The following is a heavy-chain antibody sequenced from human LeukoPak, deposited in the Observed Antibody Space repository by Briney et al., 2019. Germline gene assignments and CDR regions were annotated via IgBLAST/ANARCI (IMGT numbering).Heavy chain of an antibody. Sequence: QTGGSLRLSCAASGFTFSSYAIHWVRQAPGKGLEWVAVISYDGSNKYYADSVKGRFTISRDNSKNTLYLQMNSLRAEDTALYHCAKEVDCPSDCLFFHSWGQGTLVTVSS. CDR3: AKEVDCPSDCLFFHS. V-gene: IGHV3-30*04. CDR1: GFTFSSYA. J-gene: IGHJ4*02. CDR2: ISYDGSNK. D-gene: IGHD2-21*02.